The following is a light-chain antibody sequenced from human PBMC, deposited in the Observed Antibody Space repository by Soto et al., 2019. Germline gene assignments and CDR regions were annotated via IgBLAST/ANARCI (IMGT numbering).Light chain of an antibody. V-gene: IGLV8-61*01. CDR2: STN. Sequence: QTVVTQEPSFSVSPGGTVTLTCGLSSGSVSTNYYPIWHQQTPGQAPRTLIYSTNIRSSGVPDRFSGSILGNKAALTITGAQADDESGYYCVLYMGSGIWLFGGGTKVTVL. J-gene: IGLJ3*02. CDR3: VLYMGSGIWL. CDR1: SGSVSTNYY.